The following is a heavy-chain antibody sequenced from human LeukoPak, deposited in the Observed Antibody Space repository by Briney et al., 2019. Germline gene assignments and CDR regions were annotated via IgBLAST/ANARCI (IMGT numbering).Heavy chain of an antibody. J-gene: IGHJ4*02. CDR3: ARLYDYSTEVFDY. CDR2: IYYSGST. Sequence: NSSETLSLTCTVSGGSISSSSYYWGWIRQPPGKGLEWIGSIYYSGSTYYNPSLKSRVTISVDTSKNQFPLKLSSVTAADTAVYYCARLYDYSTEVFDYWGQGTLVTVSS. V-gene: IGHV4-39*01. D-gene: IGHD4-11*01. CDR1: GGSISSSSYY.